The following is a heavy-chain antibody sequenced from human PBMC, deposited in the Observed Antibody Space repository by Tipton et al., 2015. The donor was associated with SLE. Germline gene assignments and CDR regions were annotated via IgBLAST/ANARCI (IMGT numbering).Heavy chain of an antibody. Sequence: SLRLSCAASGFTVSSNYMSWVRQAPGKGLEWVSVIYSGGSTYYADSVKGRFTISRDNSKNTLYLQMNSLRAEDTAVYYCARDDPPGDIMGTFFYYFCMDVWGQGTTVTVSS. CDR1: GFTVSSNY. CDR2: IYSGGST. CDR3: ARDDPPGDIMGTFFYYFCMDV. D-gene: IGHD5-12*01. J-gene: IGHJ6*02. V-gene: IGHV3-53*05.